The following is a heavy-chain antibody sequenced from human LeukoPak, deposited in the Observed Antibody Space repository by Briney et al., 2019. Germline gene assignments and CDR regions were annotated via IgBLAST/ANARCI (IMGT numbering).Heavy chain of an antibody. J-gene: IGHJ4*02. CDR3: ARVQRYSGSYRPKGEFDY. CDR1: GFTFNNYV. Sequence: GGSLRLSCAASGFTFNNYVMSWVRQAPGKGLEWVSSISSSSSYIYYADSVKGRFTISRDNAKNSLYLQMNSLRAEDTAVYYCARVQRYSGSYRPKGEFDYWGQGTLVTVSS. V-gene: IGHV3-21*01. D-gene: IGHD1-26*01. CDR2: ISSSSSYI.